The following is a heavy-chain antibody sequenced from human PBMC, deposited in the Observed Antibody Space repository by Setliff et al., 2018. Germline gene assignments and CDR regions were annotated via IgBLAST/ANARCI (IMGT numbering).Heavy chain of an antibody. V-gene: IGHV4-4*02. Sequence: PSETLSLTCAVSGDSISSGNWWSWVRQPPEKGLEWIGEINHSGNTNYNPSLKSRVTISVDKSTNQFSLKLNSVTAADTAVYYCVKGGGRYHSDSWGQGILVTVSS. CDR2: INHSGNT. CDR1: GDSISSGNW. J-gene: IGHJ4*02. D-gene: IGHD1-1*01. CDR3: VKGGGRYHSDS.